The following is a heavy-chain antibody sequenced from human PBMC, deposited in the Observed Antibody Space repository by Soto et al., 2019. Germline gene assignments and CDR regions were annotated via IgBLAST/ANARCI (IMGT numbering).Heavy chain of an antibody. J-gene: IGHJ4*02. CDR1: GYTFTSYG. V-gene: IGHV1-18*01. CDR2: ISAYNGNT. Sequence: ASVKVSCKASGYTFTSYGISWVRQAPGQGLEWMGWISAYNGNTNYAQKLQGRLTVTRDTSTSTVYMELSSLRSEDTAVYYCAKGLSSTGYYSPWGQGTLVTVSS. D-gene: IGHD3-22*01. CDR3: AKGLSSTGYYSP.